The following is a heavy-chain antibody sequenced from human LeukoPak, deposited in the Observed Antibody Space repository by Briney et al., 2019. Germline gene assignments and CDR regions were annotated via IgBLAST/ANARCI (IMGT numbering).Heavy chain of an antibody. D-gene: IGHD3-22*01. CDR2: ISSSGSYR. CDR3: ARDYYDRSLDY. Sequence: GGSLRLSCAASGFTFSGYSMNWVRQAPGKGLEWVSSISSSGSYRFYADSVKGRFTISRDNAKNSLYLQMNSLRAEDTAVYYCARDYYDRSLDYWGQGTLVTVSS. V-gene: IGHV3-21*01. J-gene: IGHJ4*02. CDR1: GFTFSGYS.